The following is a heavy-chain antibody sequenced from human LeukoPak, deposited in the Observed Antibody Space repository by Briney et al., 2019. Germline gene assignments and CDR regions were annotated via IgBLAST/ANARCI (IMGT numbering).Heavy chain of an antibody. V-gene: IGHV4-4*07. CDR1: GVSIQSYW. Sequence: SETLSLTCDVSGVSIQSYWWSWVRKPAGKGLEWIGRIYTTGRTNYSPSFQSRVTMSIDVSSNQFSLTLRSVTAADAAVYYCARSGYTISAYHSDFWGQGAPVTVSS. CDR2: IYTTGRT. D-gene: IGHD5-18*01. CDR3: ARSGYTISAYHSDF. J-gene: IGHJ4*02.